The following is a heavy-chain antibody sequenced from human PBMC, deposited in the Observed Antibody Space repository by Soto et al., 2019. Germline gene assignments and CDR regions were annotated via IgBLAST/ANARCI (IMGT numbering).Heavy chain of an antibody. D-gene: IGHD6-13*01. CDR3: ARERSAAGTGWFEP. CDR1: GYTFTSYD. J-gene: IGHJ5*02. V-gene: IGHV1-8*01. Sequence: QVQLVQSGAEVKKPGASVKVSCKASGYTFTSYDINWVRQATGQGLEWMGWMNPNSGNTGYAQKFQGRVTMTRNTSKRTAYMELSSLRSEDTAVYFCARERSAAGTGWFEPWGQGTLVTVSS. CDR2: MNPNSGNT.